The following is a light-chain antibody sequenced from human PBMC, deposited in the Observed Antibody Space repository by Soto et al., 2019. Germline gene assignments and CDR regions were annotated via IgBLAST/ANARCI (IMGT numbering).Light chain of an antibody. Sequence: AIRMTQSPSSLSASTGDRVTITCRASQGISSYLAWYQQKPGKAPKLLIYAASTLQSGVPSRFSGSGSGTDFTLTISCLQSEDFATYYGQQYYSYPWTFGPGTKVDIQ. V-gene: IGKV1-8*01. CDR3: QQYYSYPWT. CDR2: AAS. J-gene: IGKJ3*01. CDR1: QGISSY.